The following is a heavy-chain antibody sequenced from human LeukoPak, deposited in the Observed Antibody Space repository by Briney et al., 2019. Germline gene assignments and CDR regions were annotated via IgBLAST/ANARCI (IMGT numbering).Heavy chain of an antibody. CDR2: IYPGDSDT. J-gene: IGHJ4*02. CDR3: ARLPYCSGGSCLLDY. V-gene: IGHV5-51*01. Sequence: GESLKISCKASGNSITTYWIGWVRQKPGKGLDWRGIIYPGDSDTRYSPSFQGQVTISADKSISTAYLQWSSLKASDTAMYYCARLPYCSGGSCLLDYWGQGTLVTVSS. D-gene: IGHD2-15*01. CDR1: GNSITTYW.